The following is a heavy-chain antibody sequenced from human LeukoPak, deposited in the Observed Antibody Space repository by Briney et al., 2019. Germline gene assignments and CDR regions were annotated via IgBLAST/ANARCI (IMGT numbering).Heavy chain of an antibody. D-gene: IGHD1-26*01. CDR3: AKGRGSANSGSNY. CDR1: GITFRTAW. V-gene: IGHV3-23*01. Sequence: GGSLRLSCAASGITFRTAWMSWVRQAPGKGLEWVSVIVGSGDSTYYADSVKGRFTISRDNSKYTLYLQMNSLSAEDTAVYYCAKGRGSANSGSNYWGQGTQVTVSS. J-gene: IGHJ4*02. CDR2: IVGSGDST.